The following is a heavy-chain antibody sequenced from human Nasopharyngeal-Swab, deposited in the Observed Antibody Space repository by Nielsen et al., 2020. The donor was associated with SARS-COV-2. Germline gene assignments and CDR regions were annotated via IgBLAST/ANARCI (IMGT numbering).Heavy chain of an antibody. CDR3: AMGSSSWLTPFDY. Sequence: GESLKISCAASRFTFSSYAMHWVRQAPGKGLEWVAVISYDGSNKYYADSVKGRFTISRDNSKNTLYLQMNSLRAEDTAVYYCAMGSSSWLTPFDYWGQGTLVTVSS. D-gene: IGHD6-13*01. CDR1: RFTFSSYA. V-gene: IGHV3-30-3*01. J-gene: IGHJ4*02. CDR2: ISYDGSNK.